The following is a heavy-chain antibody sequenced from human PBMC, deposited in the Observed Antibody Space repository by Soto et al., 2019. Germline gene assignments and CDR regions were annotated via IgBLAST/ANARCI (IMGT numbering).Heavy chain of an antibody. Sequence: QVQLVQSGTEVKKSGASVKVSCKASGYAFTSYSVSWVRQAPGQGLEWMGSISTYSGKTNYVQSLQGRVTMTTDTSTTTAYLDLRSLRPDDTAIYYCARRYRDPSSSAGFDYWGQGTLVTVSS. V-gene: IGHV1-18*01. CDR1: GYAFTSYS. CDR2: ISTYSGKT. CDR3: ARRYRDPSSSAGFDY. D-gene: IGHD5-12*01. J-gene: IGHJ4*02.